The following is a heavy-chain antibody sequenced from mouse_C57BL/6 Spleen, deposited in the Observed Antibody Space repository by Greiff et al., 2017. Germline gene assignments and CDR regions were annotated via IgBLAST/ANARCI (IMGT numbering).Heavy chain of an antibody. CDR3: ARSVVAYYAMDY. Sequence: QVQLQQSGAELVKPGASVKISCKASGYAFSSYWMNWVNQRPGKGLEWIGQIYPGDGDTNYNGKFKGQATLTADKSSSTAYMHLSILTSEDSAVYFCARSVVAYYAMDYWGQGTSVTVSS. V-gene: IGHV1-80*01. D-gene: IGHD1-1*01. CDR2: IYPGDGDT. CDR1: GYAFSSYW. J-gene: IGHJ4*01.